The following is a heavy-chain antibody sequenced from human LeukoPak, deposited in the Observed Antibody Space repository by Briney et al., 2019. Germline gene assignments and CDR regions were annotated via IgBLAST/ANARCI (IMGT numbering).Heavy chain of an antibody. CDR3: ARDRGKVVVVIIDY. V-gene: IGHV3-48*01. J-gene: IGHJ4*02. Sequence: GGSLRLSCAAPGFTFSSYSMNWVRQAPGKGLEWVSYISSSSSTIYYADSVKGRFTISRDNAKNSLYLQMSSLRAEDTAVYYCARDRGKVVVVIIDYWGQGTLVTVSS. D-gene: IGHD3-22*01. CDR1: GFTFSSYS. CDR2: ISSSSSTI.